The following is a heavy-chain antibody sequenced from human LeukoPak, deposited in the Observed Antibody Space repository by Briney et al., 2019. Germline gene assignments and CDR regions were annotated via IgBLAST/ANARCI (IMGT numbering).Heavy chain of an antibody. J-gene: IGHJ4*02. D-gene: IGHD3-9*01. Sequence: GGSLRLSCAASGFTFSSYAMSWVRQAPGKGLEWVSAISGSGGSTYYADSVKGRFTISRDNSKNTLYLQMNSLRAEDTAVYYCANPRYFDWWHYFDYWGQGTLVTVSS. CDR3: ANPRYFDWWHYFDY. CDR2: ISGSGGST. CDR1: GFTFSSYA. V-gene: IGHV3-23*01.